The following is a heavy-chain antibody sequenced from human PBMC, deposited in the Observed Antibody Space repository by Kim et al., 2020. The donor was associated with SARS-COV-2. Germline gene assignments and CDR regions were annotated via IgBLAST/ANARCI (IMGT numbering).Heavy chain of an antibody. Sequence: SETLSLTCTVSGGSISSGGYYWSWIRQHPGKGLEWIGYIYYSGSSYYNPSLKSRVTISVDTSRNQFSLKLSSVTAADTAVYYCARAPMIVVVYYFDYWGQGTLVTVSS. CDR1: GGSISSGGYY. J-gene: IGHJ4*02. CDR2: IYYSGSS. CDR3: ARAPMIVVVYYFDY. D-gene: IGHD3-22*01. V-gene: IGHV4-31*03.